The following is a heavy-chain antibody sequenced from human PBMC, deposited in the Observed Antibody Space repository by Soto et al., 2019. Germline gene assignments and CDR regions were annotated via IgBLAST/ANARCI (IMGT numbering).Heavy chain of an antibody. CDR1: GYTCTGYY. CDR2: INPNSGGT. V-gene: IGHV1-2*04. J-gene: IGHJ4*02. CDR3: ARANLEGDVQYGFDY. D-gene: IGHD3-10*02. Sequence: ASVKVSCKASGYTCTGYYMDWVRQAPGQGLEWMGWINPNSGGTNYAQKVQGWVTMTRDTSISTAYMELSRLRSDDTAVYYCARANLEGDVQYGFDYWGQGTLVTVSS.